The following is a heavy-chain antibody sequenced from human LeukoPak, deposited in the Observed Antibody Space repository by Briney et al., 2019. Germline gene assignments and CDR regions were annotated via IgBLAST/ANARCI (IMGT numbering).Heavy chain of an antibody. CDR3: ARDQGGNYDEFDY. Sequence: ASVKVSCKASGYIFTDYYLHWVRQAPGQGLEWMAWINPNNGRTTYAQKFRDRVTVTTDTSITTGYMELRRLRFDDTAVYYCARDQGGNYDEFDYWGQGALVTVSS. CDR2: INPNNGRT. V-gene: IGHV1-2*02. D-gene: IGHD3-3*01. J-gene: IGHJ4*02. CDR1: GYIFTDYY.